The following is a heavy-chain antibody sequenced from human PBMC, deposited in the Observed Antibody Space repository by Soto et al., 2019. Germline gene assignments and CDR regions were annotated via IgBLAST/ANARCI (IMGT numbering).Heavy chain of an antibody. CDR3: AREGPAPYYYYGMDV. CDR1: GYTFASYG. Sequence: ASVKVSCKASGYTFASYGRSWVRQAPGQGLEWMGWISAYNGNTNYAQKLQGRVTMTTDTSTSTAYMELRSLRSDDTAVYYCAREGPAPYYYYGMDVWGQGSTVTVSS. CDR2: ISAYNGNT. V-gene: IGHV1-18*01. J-gene: IGHJ6*02.